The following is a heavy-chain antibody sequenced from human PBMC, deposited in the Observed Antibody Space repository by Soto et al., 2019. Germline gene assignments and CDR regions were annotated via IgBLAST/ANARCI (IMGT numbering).Heavy chain of an antibody. D-gene: IGHD5-12*01. J-gene: IGHJ6*02. CDR1: GDSVSSNSAA. CDR3: ARGGMRWLQFRYYCYGMDV. CDR2: TYYRSKWYN. V-gene: IGHV6-1*01. Sequence: SQTLSLTCAISGDSVSSNSAAWNWIRQSPSRGLEWLGRTYYRSKWYNDYAVSVKSRITINPDTSKNQFSLQLNSVTPEDTAVYYCARGGMRWLQFRYYCYGMDVWGQGTTVTVSS.